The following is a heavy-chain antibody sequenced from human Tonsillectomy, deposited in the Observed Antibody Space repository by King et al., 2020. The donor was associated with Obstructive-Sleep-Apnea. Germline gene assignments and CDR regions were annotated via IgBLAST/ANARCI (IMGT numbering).Heavy chain of an antibody. J-gene: IGHJ6*02. D-gene: IGHD2-2*01. V-gene: IGHV1-2*04. Sequence: QLVQSGAEVKKPGASVKVSCKASGYTFTGYYMHWVRQAPGQGLEWMGWINPNSGGTNYAQKFQGWVTMTRETSLSTAYMELSRLRSDDTAVYYCARAYCSSTSCQGYYYYYGMDVWGQGTTVTVSS. CDR2: INPNSGGT. CDR3: ARAYCSSTSCQGYYYYYGMDV. CDR1: GYTFTGYY.